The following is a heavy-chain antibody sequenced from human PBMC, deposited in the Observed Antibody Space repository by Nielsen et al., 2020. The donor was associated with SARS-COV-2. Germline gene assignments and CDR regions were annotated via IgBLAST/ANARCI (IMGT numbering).Heavy chain of an antibody. CDR3: ATDGY. CDR1: GYTFTGYY. V-gene: IGHV1-8*02. Sequence: ASVKVSCKASGYTFTGYYMHWVRQAPGQGLEWMGWMNPNSGNTGYAQKFQGRVTMTEDTSTDTAYMELSSLRSEDTAVYYCATDGYWGQGTLVTVSS. CDR2: MNPNSGNT. J-gene: IGHJ4*02.